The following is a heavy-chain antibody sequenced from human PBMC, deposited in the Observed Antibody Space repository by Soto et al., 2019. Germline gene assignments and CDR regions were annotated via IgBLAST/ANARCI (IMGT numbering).Heavy chain of an antibody. CDR3: ASLLSTPLIRYFDWFDY. J-gene: IGHJ4*02. Sequence: GGSLRLSCAASGFTFSNYWMNWVRQAPGKGLEWVANIKQDGSEKYYVDSVKGRFTISRDNAKNSLYLQMNSLRAEDTAVYYCASLLSTPLIRYFDWFDYCGQGTMVTVYS. CDR2: IKQDGSEK. CDR1: GFTFSNYW. D-gene: IGHD3-9*01. V-gene: IGHV3-7*01.